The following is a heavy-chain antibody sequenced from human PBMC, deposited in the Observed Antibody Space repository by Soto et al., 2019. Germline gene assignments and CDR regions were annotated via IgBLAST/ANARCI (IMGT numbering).Heavy chain of an antibody. D-gene: IGHD6-13*01. CDR1: GFTFENHA. Sequence: EVQLVESGGALVQPGRSLRLSCAASGFTFENHAMHWVRQVPGKGLGWVAGIGWNSAKIGYADSVKGRFSISRDNTKSSLYLGMNGLRMEDTALYFCAKDSASSWSEYFRYWGRGTLVTFSS. CDR3: AKDSASSWSEYFRY. V-gene: IGHV3-9*01. J-gene: IGHJ1*01. CDR2: IGWNSAKI.